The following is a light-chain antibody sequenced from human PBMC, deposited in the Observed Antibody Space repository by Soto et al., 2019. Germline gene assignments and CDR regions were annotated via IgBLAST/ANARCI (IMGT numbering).Light chain of an antibody. CDR2: GAS. J-gene: IGKJ1*01. CDR3: QQRSNWPWT. Sequence: ETVLTQSPGTLSLSLGERATLSCRASQSVAANYLAWYQQKRGQAPRLLIYGASSRATGIPDRFSGSGSGANFTLTISSLEPEDSAIYYCQQRSNWPWTFGQGTKVDI. CDR1: QSVAANY. V-gene: IGKV3D-20*02.